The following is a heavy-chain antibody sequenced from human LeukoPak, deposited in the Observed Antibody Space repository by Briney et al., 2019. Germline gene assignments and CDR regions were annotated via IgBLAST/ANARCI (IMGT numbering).Heavy chain of an antibody. J-gene: IGHJ6*03. D-gene: IGHD3-3*01. CDR3: ARQESGPYHYMDV. Sequence: SETLSLTCTVSGGSISSYYSTWIRQAPRKGLEWIGYVYYSARTTYNPSLKRRVSISQDTSKNQVSLKLSSVTAADTAVYYCARQESGPYHYMDVWGKGTTVTVSS. CDR2: VYYSART. CDR1: GGSISSYY. V-gene: IGHV4-59*08.